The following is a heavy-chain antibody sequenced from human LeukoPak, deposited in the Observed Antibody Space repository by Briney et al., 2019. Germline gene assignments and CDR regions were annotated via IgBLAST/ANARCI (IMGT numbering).Heavy chain of an antibody. Sequence: SETLSLTRTVSGGSISSGSYYWSWIRQPAGKGLEWIGRIYTSGSTNYNPSLKSRVTISVDTSKNQFSLRLSSVTAADTAVYYCARGQGYFDYWGQGTLVTVSS. CDR3: ARGQGYFDY. V-gene: IGHV4-61*02. J-gene: IGHJ4*02. CDR1: GGSISSGSYY. CDR2: IYTSGST.